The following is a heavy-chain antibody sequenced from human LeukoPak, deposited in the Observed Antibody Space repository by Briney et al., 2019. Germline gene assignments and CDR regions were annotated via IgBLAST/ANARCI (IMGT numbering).Heavy chain of an antibody. Sequence: PSETLSLTCTVSGGSISSSSYYWGWIRQPPGKGLEWIGSIYYSGSTYYNPSLKSRVTISVDTSKNQFSLKLSSVTDADTAVYYCARLNSWDGYNQDYWGQGTLVTVSS. V-gene: IGHV4-39*01. CDR3: ARLNSWDGYNQDY. J-gene: IGHJ4*02. CDR2: IYYSGST. CDR1: GGSISSSSYY. D-gene: IGHD5-24*01.